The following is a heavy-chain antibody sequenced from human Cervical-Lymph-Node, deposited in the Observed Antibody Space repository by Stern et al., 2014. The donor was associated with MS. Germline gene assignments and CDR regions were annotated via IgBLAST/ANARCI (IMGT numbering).Heavy chain of an antibody. J-gene: IGHJ3*02. CDR2: IYTDGST. Sequence: GQLVESGGGLIQPGGSLRLSCAASGFTVSSNYMSWVRQSPGTGLQWVSLIYTDGSTYYADSVKGRFTISRDHSKNTLYLQMNSLGAEDTALYYCARAIFGVVTPTMAPDAFDIWGQGTMVTVSS. CDR3: ARAIFGVVTPTMAPDAFDI. D-gene: IGHD3-3*01. V-gene: IGHV3-53*01. CDR1: GFTVSSNY.